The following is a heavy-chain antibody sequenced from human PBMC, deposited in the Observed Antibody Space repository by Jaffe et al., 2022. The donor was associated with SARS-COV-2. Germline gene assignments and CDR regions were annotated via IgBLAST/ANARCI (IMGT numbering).Heavy chain of an antibody. D-gene: IGHD4-17*01. J-gene: IGHJ4*02. Sequence: QVQLQESGPGLVKPSQTLSLTCTVSGGSISSGSYYWSWIRQPAGKGLEWIGRIYTSGSTNYNPSLKSRVTISVDTSKNQFSLKLSSVTAADTAVYYCARETYGDYGYWGQGTLVTVSS. CDR2: IYTSGST. CDR3: ARETYGDYGY. CDR1: GGSISSGSYY. V-gene: IGHV4-61*02.